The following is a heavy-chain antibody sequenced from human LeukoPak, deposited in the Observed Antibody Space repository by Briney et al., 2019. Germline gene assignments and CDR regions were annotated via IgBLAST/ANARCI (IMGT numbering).Heavy chain of an antibody. D-gene: IGHD6-19*01. CDR2: LYYSGST. J-gene: IGHJ4*02. CDR3: ATIRAYTSGWYPARGIDY. Sequence: SETLSLTCTVSGGSISSSSYYWGWIRQPPGKGLEWIGTLYYSGSTYYNPSLRSRVTISVDTSKNQFSLKVSSVTAADTAVYFCATIRAYTSGWYPARGIDYWGQGTLVTVSS. V-gene: IGHV4-39*01. CDR1: GGSISSSSYY.